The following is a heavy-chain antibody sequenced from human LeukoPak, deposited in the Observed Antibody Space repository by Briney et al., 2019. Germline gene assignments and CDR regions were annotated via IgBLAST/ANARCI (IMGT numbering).Heavy chain of an antibody. CDR1: GFTFSSYG. D-gene: IGHD6-6*01. CDR2: IRYDGSNK. Sequence: GGSLRLSCAASGFTFSSYGMHWVRQAPGKGLQWVALIRYDGSNKYYADSVKGRFTISRDNSKNTLYLQMNSLRAEDTAVYYCAKDRQYSSSSGGMGFDYWGQGTLVTVSS. J-gene: IGHJ4*02. V-gene: IGHV3-30*02. CDR3: AKDRQYSSSSGGMGFDY.